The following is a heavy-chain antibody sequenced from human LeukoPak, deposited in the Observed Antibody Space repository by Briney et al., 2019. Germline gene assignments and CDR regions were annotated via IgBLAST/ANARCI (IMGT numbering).Heavy chain of an antibody. D-gene: IGHD2-2*01. V-gene: IGHV1-2*02. CDR1: GYTFTGYY. CDR3: ARGGTSCPHY. Sequence: ASVKVSCKASGYTFTGYYMQWVRRARGQGREWRGGINPNSVGTNYAEEFEGRVTMTRDTSIRTAYMELSRLRSDDTAVYYCARGGTSCPHYWGQGTLVTVSS. J-gene: IGHJ4*02. CDR2: INPNSVGT.